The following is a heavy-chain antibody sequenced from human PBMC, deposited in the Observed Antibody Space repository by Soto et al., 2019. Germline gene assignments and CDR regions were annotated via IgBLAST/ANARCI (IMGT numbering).Heavy chain of an antibody. J-gene: IGHJ4*02. CDR2: IYYSGST. D-gene: IGHD6-13*01. V-gene: IGHV4-61*01. CDR1: GVAVFYHSSI. CDR3: ARVSSSWGLVNYFDY. Sequence: TDTLSPNSTDTGVAVFYHSSIRSLIGGPPGKGLECIGYIYYSGSTNYNPSLKSRVTISLDTSKNQFSLKLSSVTAPDTAIYFCARVSSSWGLVNYFDYWGQGTLVTVS.